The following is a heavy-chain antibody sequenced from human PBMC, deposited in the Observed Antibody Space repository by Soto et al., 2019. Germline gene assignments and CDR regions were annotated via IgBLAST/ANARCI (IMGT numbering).Heavy chain of an antibody. CDR2: INSDGSST. J-gene: IGHJ6*02. Sequence: EVQLVESGGGLVQPGGSLRLSCAASGFTFSSYWMHWVRQAPGKGLVWVSRINSDGSSTSYADSVKGRFTISRDNAKNTLYLQMNSLRAEDTAVYYCARASYDSSGYYNYYYYGMDVWGQGTTVTVSS. V-gene: IGHV3-74*01. CDR1: GFTFSSYW. D-gene: IGHD3-22*01. CDR3: ARASYDSSGYYNYYYYGMDV.